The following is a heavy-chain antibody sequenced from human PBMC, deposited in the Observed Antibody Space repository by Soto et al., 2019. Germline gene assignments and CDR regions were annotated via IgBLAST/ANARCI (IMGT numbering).Heavy chain of an antibody. CDR3: ARDQGGY. V-gene: IGHV3-33*01. J-gene: IGHJ4*02. CDR1: GFTFNSYG. Sequence: QVQLVGSGGGVVQLGRSLRLSCAVFGFTFNSYGIHWVRQDTGKGLAWVAVIWYDGSNKYYADSVKGRFTISRDNSKNTLYLQMNSLRAEDTAVYYCARDQGGYWGQGTLVTVSS. CDR2: IWYDGSNK.